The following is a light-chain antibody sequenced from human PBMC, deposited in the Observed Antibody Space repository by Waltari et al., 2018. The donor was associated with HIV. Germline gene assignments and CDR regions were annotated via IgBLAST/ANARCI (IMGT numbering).Light chain of an antibody. CDR3: ASNRLDYTLI. J-gene: IGLJ2*01. V-gene: IGLV2-14*03. CDR1: STDSRFYQY. CDR2: DIT. Sequence: QSALTQPASVSGFLGQSINISCTGISTDSRFYQYVSWYQQYPGNIPRLIIFDITNRPSGVSDHFSGSRSGNSASLTFSGLQSGDEAHYYCASNRLDYTLIFGGGTKLTVL.